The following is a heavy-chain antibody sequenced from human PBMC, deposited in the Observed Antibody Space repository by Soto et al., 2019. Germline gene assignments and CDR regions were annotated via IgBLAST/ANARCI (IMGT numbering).Heavy chain of an antibody. D-gene: IGHD3-3*01. J-gene: IGHJ4*02. CDR3: ARAHPSQYDFWSGYYKENYFDY. CDR2: IIPIFGTA. Sequence: SVKVSCKASGGTFSSYAISWVRQAPGQGLEWMGGIIPIFGTANYAQKFQGRVTITADESTSTAYMELSSLRSEDTAVYYCARAHPSQYDFWSGYYKENYFDYWGQGTLVTVSS. CDR1: GGTFSSYA. V-gene: IGHV1-69*13.